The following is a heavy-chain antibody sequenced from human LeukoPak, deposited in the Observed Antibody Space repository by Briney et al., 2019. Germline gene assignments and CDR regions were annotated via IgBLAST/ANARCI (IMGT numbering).Heavy chain of an antibody. V-gene: IGHV4-59*01. CDR2: IYYSGST. D-gene: IGHD3-3*01. J-gene: IGHJ5*02. Sequence: SETLSLTCTVSGGSISSYYWSWIRQPPGKGLEWIGYIYYSGSTNYNPSLKSRVTISVDTSKNQSSLKLSSVTAADTAVYYCTIFDNWFDPWGQGTLVTVSS. CDR3: TIFDNWFDP. CDR1: GGSISSYY.